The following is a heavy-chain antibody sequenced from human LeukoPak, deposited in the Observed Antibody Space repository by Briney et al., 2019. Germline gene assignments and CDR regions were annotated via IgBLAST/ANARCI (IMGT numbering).Heavy chain of an antibody. J-gene: IGHJ4*02. CDR1: GFTFSSYG. CDR2: IRYDGSNK. D-gene: IGHD3-3*01. Sequence: GGSLRLSCAASGFTFSSYGMHWVRQAPGKGLEWVAFIRYDGSNKYYADSVKGRFTISRDNSKNTLYLQMNSLRAEDTAVYYCAKDNASLLRFLEWSLHFDYWGQGTLVTVSS. CDR3: AKDNASLLRFLEWSLHFDY. V-gene: IGHV3-30*02.